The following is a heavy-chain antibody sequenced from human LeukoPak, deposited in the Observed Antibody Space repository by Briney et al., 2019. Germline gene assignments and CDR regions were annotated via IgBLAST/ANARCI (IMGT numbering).Heavy chain of an antibody. D-gene: IGHD5-18*01. V-gene: IGHV4-59*01. CDR3: TRGGYNYDSPPGDPFDY. Sequence: SETLSLTCLVSGGSISSYYWSWIRQPPGKGLEWVGYIYYRGTTNYNPSLKSRVTISVDMSKNQFSLKLSSVTAADTAVYYCTRGGYNYDSPPGDPFDYWGQGTLVTVSS. CDR2: IYYRGTT. J-gene: IGHJ4*02. CDR1: GGSISSYY.